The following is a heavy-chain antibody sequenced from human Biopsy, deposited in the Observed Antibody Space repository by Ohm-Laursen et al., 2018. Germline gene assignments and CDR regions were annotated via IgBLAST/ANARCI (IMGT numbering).Heavy chain of an antibody. CDR2: ISPNSGGT. V-gene: IGHV1-2*02. J-gene: IGHJ3*01. Sequence: ASVKVSCKGSGYAVNDYFLHWLRQAPGQGPEWMGWISPNSGGTNYAQKFQGRVTMTTDTSTSTVYLELGRLISDDTAVYYCARDVMNRIAGLVARSDVFDVWGQGTLVTVSS. CDR3: ARDVMNRIAGLVARSDVFDV. D-gene: IGHD3-16*01. CDR1: GYAVNDYF.